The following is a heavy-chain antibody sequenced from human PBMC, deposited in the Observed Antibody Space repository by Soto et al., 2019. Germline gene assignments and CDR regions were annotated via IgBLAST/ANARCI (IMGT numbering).Heavy chain of an antibody. CDR3: ATRSSYYYGSGSYYRPNDAFDI. Sequence: QVQLVESGGGVVQPGRSLRLSCAASGFTFSSYGMHWVRQAPGKGLEWVAVIWYDGSNKYYADSVKGRFTISRDNSKNTLYLQMTSLRAEDTAVYYCATRSSYYYGSGSYYRPNDAFDIWGQGTMVTVSS. V-gene: IGHV3-33*01. D-gene: IGHD3-10*01. CDR2: IWYDGSNK. J-gene: IGHJ3*02. CDR1: GFTFSSYG.